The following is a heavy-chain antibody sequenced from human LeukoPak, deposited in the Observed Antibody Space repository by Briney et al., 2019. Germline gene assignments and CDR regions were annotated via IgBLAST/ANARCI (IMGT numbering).Heavy chain of an antibody. CDR1: GYTFTTYA. CDR2: IGTYNGNT. CDR3: AREGSGSYSPLDY. V-gene: IGHV1-18*01. D-gene: IGHD1-26*01. Sequence: ASVKVSCKASGHAFASGYTFTTYALTWVRQAPGQGLEWMGWIGTYNGNTNYAQKFQGRVNMTTDTSTSTAYMEVRSLRSDDTAVYYCAREGSGSYSPLDYWGRGTLVTVSS. J-gene: IGHJ4*02.